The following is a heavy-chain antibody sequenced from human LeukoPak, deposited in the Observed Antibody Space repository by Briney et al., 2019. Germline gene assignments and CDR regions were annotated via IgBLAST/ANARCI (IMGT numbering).Heavy chain of an antibody. CDR3: ARIGYSSGFNWFDP. CDR2: IIPIFGTA. CDR1: GGTFSSYA. V-gene: IGHV1-69*06. J-gene: IGHJ5*02. Sequence: GASVKVSCKASGGTFSSYAISWVRQAPGQGLEWMGGIIPIFGTANYAQKFQGRVTITADKSTSTAYMELSSLRPEDTAVYYRARIGYSSGFNWFDPWGQGTLVTVSS. D-gene: IGHD6-19*01.